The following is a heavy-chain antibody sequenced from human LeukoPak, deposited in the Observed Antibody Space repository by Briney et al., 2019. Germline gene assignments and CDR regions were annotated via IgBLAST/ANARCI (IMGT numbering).Heavy chain of an antibody. V-gene: IGHV3-69-1*01. J-gene: IGHJ6*02. CDR2: ISSSSTI. Sequence: GGSLRLSCAASGFSFTDYHMNWVRQAPGKGLEWVSYISSSSTIFYADSVKGRFTISRDNAKNSLYLQMNSLRAEDTAVYYCARSGFTWIQHPYAMDVWGPGTTVTVSS. CDR1: GFSFTDYH. CDR3: ARSGFTWIQHPYAMDV. D-gene: IGHD5-18*01.